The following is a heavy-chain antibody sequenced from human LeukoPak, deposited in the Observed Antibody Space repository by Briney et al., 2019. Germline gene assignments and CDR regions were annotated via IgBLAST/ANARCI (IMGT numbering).Heavy chain of an antibody. CDR1: GGSISSSSYY. Sequence: SETLPLTCTVSGGSISSSSYYWGWIRQPPGKGLEWIGSIYYSGSTYYNPSLKSRVTISVDTSKNQFSLKLSSVTAADTAVYYCARQPLESPYYDFWSGYYIGDYWGQGTLVTVSS. CDR3: ARQPLESPYYDFWSGYYIGDY. D-gene: IGHD3-3*01. V-gene: IGHV4-39*01. J-gene: IGHJ4*02. CDR2: IYYSGST.